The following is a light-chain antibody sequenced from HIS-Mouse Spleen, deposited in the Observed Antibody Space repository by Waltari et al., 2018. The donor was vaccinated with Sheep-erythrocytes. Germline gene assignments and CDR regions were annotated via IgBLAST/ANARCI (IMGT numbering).Light chain of an antibody. CDR1: SSDGGGYND. CDR2: DVS. J-gene: IGLJ1*01. Sequence: QSALTQPRSVSGSPGQSVTISCTGTSSDGGGYNDVSWYQQHPGKAPKLMIYDVSKRPSGVPDRFSGSKSGNTASLTISGLQAEDEADYYCCSYAGSYNHVFATGTKVTVL. CDR3: CSYAGSYNHV. V-gene: IGLV2-11*01.